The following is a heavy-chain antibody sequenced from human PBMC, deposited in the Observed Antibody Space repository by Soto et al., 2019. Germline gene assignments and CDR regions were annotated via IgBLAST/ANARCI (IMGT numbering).Heavy chain of an antibody. CDR2: INPSGGST. J-gene: IGHJ6*02. CDR1: GYTFTSYY. D-gene: IGHD2-2*01. V-gene: IGHV1-46*01. CDR3: ARAVIVVVPAAIGNQDYYYYYGMDV. Sequence: GASVKVSCKASGYTFTSYYMHWVRQAPGQGLEWMGIINPSGGSTSYAQKIQGRVTMTRDTSTSTVYMELSSLRSEDTALFYCARAVIVVVPAAIGNQDYYYYYGMDVWGQGTTVTVSS.